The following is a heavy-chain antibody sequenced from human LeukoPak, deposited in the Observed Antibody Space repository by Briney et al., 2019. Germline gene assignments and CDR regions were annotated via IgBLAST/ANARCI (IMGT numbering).Heavy chain of an antibody. CDR1: GGSIINYY. CDR3: ARDAGADRPFDY. V-gene: IGHV4-59*01. Sequence: SETLSLTCTVSGGSIINYYWTWIRQPPGKGLEWIGNIYYSGYTSYNPSLNSRVTISVDTSKNQFSLKLSSVTAADTAVCYCARDAGADRPFDYWGQGTLVTVSS. D-gene: IGHD6-6*01. J-gene: IGHJ4*02. CDR2: IYYSGYT.